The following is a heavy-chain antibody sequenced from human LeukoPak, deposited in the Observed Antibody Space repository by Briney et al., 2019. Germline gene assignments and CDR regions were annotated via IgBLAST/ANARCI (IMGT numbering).Heavy chain of an antibody. CDR2: ISSAAATI. J-gene: IGHJ4*02. CDR3: ARIKWDDVSFDY. CDR1: GFTLNNYE. D-gene: IGHD1-20*01. V-gene: IGHV3-48*03. Sequence: GGSLRLSCVASGFTLNNYEMNWVRQAPGRGLEWLSYISSAAATIYYADSVKGRFTISRDSAKNSLSLQMNSLRAEDTAVYYCARIKWDDVSFDYWGQGILVTVSS.